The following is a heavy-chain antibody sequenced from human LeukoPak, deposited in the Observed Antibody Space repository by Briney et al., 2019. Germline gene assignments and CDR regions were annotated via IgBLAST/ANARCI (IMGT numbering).Heavy chain of an antibody. D-gene: IGHD1-26*01. CDR2: IQSKTDDETT. V-gene: IGHV3-15*01. CDR3: AKLSYSGSYSPFDY. Sequence: GGSLRLSCATSGFTFNNAWMNWVRQAPGKGLEWVGRIQSKTDDETTDYAAPVKGRFTISRDDSKNTLYLQMNSLKTEDTAVYYCAKLSYSGSYSPFDYWGQGTLVTVSS. CDR1: GFTFNNAW. J-gene: IGHJ4*02.